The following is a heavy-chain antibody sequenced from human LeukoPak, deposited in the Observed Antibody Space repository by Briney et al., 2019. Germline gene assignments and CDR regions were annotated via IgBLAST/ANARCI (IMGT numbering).Heavy chain of an antibody. D-gene: IGHD1-1*01. V-gene: IGHV1-2*02. Sequence: GASVRVSCQAAGYTFTGYYMHWVRQASGQGLEWMGWINPNSGGTNYAQKFQGRVTMTRDTSISTAYMELSRLRSDDTAVYYCASTNWISDAFDIWGQGTMVTVSS. J-gene: IGHJ3*02. CDR3: ASTNWISDAFDI. CDR2: INPNSGGT. CDR1: GYTFTGYY.